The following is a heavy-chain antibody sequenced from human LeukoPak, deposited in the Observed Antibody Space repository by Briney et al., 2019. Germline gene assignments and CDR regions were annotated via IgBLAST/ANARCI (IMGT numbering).Heavy chain of an antibody. V-gene: IGHV3-7*01. J-gene: IGHJ5*02. CDR3: ARGIDP. Sequence: GGSLRLSCAASGITFSSYGMSWVRQAPGKGLEWVANIKQDGSEKYYVDSVKGRFTISRDNAKNSLYLQMNSLRAEDTAVYYCARGIDPWGQGTLVTVSS. CDR1: GITFSSYG. CDR2: IKQDGSEK.